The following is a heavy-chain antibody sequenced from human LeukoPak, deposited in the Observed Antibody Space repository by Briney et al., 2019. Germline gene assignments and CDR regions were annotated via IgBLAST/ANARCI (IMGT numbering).Heavy chain of an antibody. V-gene: IGHV1-69*01. J-gene: IGHJ5*02. CDR1: VGTFSSYA. CDR3: CYDSSGYYLNWFDP. CDR2: IIPIFGTA. Sequence: GASVKVSCKASVGTFSSYAISWVRQGPGQGLEWVGGIIPIFGTANYAQKFQGRVTITADESTSTDYMEMSRLRSEDTAVYYCCYDSSGYYLNWFDPWGQGTLVTVSS. D-gene: IGHD3-22*01.